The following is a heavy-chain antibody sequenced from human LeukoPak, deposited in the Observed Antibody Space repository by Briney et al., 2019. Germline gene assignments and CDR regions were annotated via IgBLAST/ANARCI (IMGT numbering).Heavy chain of an antibody. CDR1: GFTFSNYA. Sequence: GGSLRLSCAASGFTFSNYAMNWVRQAPGKGLEWVSGISGSGGSTDYADSVKGRFTISRDNSRDTLFLQMNSLRVEDTAVYYCAKVEYTGSYSWFDPWGQGTLVTVSS. V-gene: IGHV3-23*01. D-gene: IGHD1-26*01. CDR3: AKVEYTGSYSWFDP. J-gene: IGHJ5*02. CDR2: ISGSGGST.